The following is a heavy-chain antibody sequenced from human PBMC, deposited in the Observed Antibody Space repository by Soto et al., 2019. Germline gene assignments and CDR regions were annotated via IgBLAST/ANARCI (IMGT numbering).Heavy chain of an antibody. V-gene: IGHV4-30-2*01. D-gene: IGHD2-2*01. CDR3: ARDRYCSSTSCFDLTRGSDYNYSIDP. Sequence: SETLSLTCAVSGGSISRGGYSWSWIRQPPGKGLEWIGYIYHSGSTYYNPSLKSRVTISVDRSKNQFSLKLSSVTAADTAVYDCARDRYCSSTSCFDLTRGSDYNYSIDPWGQGTRVIVSS. J-gene: IGHJ5*02. CDR1: GGSISRGGYS. CDR2: IYHSGST.